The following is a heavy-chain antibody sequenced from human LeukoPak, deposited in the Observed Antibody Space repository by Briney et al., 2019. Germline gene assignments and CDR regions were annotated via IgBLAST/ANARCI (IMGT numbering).Heavy chain of an antibody. J-gene: IGHJ4*02. CDR2: INPSGGST. CDR1: GYTFTSYY. CDR3: AGRKGGAARPFDY. V-gene: IGHV1-46*03. Sequence: GASVKVSCKASGYTFTSYYMHWVRQAPGQGLEWMGIINPSGGSTSYAQKFQCRVTMTRDMSTSTVYMELSSLRPEDTAVYYCAGRKGGAARPFDYWGQGTLVTVSS. D-gene: IGHD6-6*01.